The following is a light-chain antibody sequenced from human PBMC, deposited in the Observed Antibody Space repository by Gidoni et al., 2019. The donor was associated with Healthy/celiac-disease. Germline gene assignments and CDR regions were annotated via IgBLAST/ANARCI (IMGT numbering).Light chain of an antibody. CDR2: QDS. V-gene: IGLV3-1*01. CDR3: QAWDSSTAS. J-gene: IGLJ2*01. Sequence: SYELTQPLSVSVSPGQTASITCSGDKLGDKYACWYQQKPGQSPVLVIYQDSKRPSGIPERFSGSNAGNTATLTISGTQAMDEADYYCQAWDSSTASFGGGTKLTVL. CDR1: KLGDKY.